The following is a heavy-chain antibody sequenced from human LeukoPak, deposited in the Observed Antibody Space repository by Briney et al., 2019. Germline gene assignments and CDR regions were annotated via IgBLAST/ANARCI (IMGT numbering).Heavy chain of an antibody. CDR2: IKPDGSET. CDR3: GRFGYEAAVDL. CDR1: GFMFSTYW. V-gene: IGHV3-7*01. J-gene: IGHJ4*02. Sequence: GGSLRLSCAASGFMFSTYWMTWVRQAPGEGLEWVANIKPDGSETYYVDPVRGRFTISRDNAKNLLYLQMNSLRGEDTAVYYCGRFGYEAAVDLWGQGALVTVSS. D-gene: IGHD6-13*01.